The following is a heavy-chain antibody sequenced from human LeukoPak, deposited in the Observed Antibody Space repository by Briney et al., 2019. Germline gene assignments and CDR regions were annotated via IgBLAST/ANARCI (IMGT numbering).Heavy chain of an antibody. J-gene: IGHJ6*02. V-gene: IGHV4-39*01. CDR2: IYNSGST. D-gene: IGHD2-15*01. Sequence: TSETLSLTCTVSGGSISSSSYYWGWIRQPPGKGLEWIGSIYNSGSTYYNPSLKSRVTISVDTSKNQFSLKLSSVSAADTAVYKCARHCSRYYYYYGIDVWGQGTTVTVSS. CDR1: GGSISSSSYY. CDR3: ARHCSRYYYYYGIDV.